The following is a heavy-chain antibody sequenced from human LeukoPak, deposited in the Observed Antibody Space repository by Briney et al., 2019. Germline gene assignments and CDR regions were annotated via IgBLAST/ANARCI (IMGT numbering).Heavy chain of an antibody. CDR2: IWYDGSIK. CDR3: ARRNLDAFDI. D-gene: IGHD1-14*01. V-gene: IGHV3-33*01. CDR1: GFTFSSYG. Sequence: GSLRLSCASSGFTFSSYGVHWVRQAPGNELEWVAVIWYDGSIKYYADSVKGRLTISRDNSQNTLYLQINSLRDEDTAVYYCARRNLDAFDIWGQGTMVTVSS. J-gene: IGHJ3*02.